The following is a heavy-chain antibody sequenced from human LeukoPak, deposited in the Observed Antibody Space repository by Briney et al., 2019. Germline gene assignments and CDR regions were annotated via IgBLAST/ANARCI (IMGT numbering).Heavy chain of an antibody. CDR2: ISAYNGNT. CDR3: ARTNYYGSGSYRGDFDY. CDR1: GYTFTSYG. Sequence: GASVKVSCKASGYTFTSYGISWVRQAPGQGLEWMGWISAYNGNTNYAQKLQGRVTMTTDTSTSTAYMELRSLRSDDTAVYYCARTNYYGSGSYRGDFDYWGQGTLVTVSS. V-gene: IGHV1-18*01. D-gene: IGHD3-10*01. J-gene: IGHJ4*02.